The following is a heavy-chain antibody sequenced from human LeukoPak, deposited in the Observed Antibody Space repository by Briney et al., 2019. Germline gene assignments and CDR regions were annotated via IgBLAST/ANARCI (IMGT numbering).Heavy chain of an antibody. Sequence: SETLSLTCTVSGGSISSSSYYWGWIRQPPGKGLEWIGSIYYSGSTYYNPSLKSRVTISVDTSKNQFSLKLSSVTAADTAVYYCASRTTVTFFDYWGQGTLVTVSS. J-gene: IGHJ4*02. CDR3: ASRTTVTFFDY. CDR2: IYYSGST. CDR1: GGSISSSSYY. D-gene: IGHD4-17*01. V-gene: IGHV4-39*07.